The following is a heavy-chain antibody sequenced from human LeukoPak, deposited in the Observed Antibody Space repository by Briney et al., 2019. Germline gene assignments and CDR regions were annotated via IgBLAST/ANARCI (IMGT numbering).Heavy chain of an antibody. CDR3: ARGLRYFDWLHFYYYYMDV. CDR1: GGSISSSNW. V-gene: IGHV4-4*02. Sequence: SGTLSLTCAVSGGSISSSNWWSWVRQPPGKGLEWIGEIYHSGSTYYNPSLKSRVTISVDTSKNQFSLKLSSVTAADTAVYYCARGLRYFDWLHFYYYYMDVWGKGTTVTVSS. J-gene: IGHJ6*03. CDR2: IYHSGST. D-gene: IGHD3-9*01.